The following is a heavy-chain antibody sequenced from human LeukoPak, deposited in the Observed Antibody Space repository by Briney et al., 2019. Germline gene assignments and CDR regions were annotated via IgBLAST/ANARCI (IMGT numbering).Heavy chain of an antibody. CDR1: GGSISSYY. V-gene: IGHV4-59*01. J-gene: IGHJ2*01. CDR3: ARTYGSSGLGYFDL. Sequence: SESLSLTCTVSGGSISSYYWSWIRQPPGKGLEWIGYIYYSGRTNYSPSLKSRLTISVDTSKNQFSLKLSSVTAADTAVYYCARTYGSSGLGYFDLWGRGTLLSLYS. CDR2: IYYSGRT. D-gene: IGHD6-13*01.